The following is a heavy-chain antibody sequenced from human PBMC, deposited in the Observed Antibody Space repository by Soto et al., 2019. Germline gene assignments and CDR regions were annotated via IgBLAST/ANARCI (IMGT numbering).Heavy chain of an antibody. CDR3: YKDRALFRVVMDAMEV. CDR2: ISYDGSNK. J-gene: IGHJ6*02. D-gene: IGHD3-3*01. V-gene: IGHV3-30*18. Sequence: GGSLRLSCSASGFTFSSYVMHWVRQSPVKGLEWVAVISYDGSNKYYADSVKGRFTISRDNSKNTLYLQMNSLRAEDTAVYYCYKDRALFRVVMDAMEVCGHRTTGTVPS. CDR1: GFTFSSYV.